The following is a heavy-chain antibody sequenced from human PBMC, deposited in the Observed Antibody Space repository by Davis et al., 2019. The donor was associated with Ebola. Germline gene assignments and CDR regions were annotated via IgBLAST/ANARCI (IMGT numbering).Heavy chain of an antibody. J-gene: IGHJ6*02. CDR3: ARSHPGGMDV. CDR1: GGSISSYY. V-gene: IGHV4-34*01. Sequence: SETLSLTCTVSGGSISSYYWSWIRQPPGKGLEWIGEINHSGSTNYNPSLKSRVTISVDTSKNQFSLKLSSVTAADTAVYYCARSHPGGMDVWGQGTTVTVSS. CDR2: INHSGST. D-gene: IGHD3-10*01.